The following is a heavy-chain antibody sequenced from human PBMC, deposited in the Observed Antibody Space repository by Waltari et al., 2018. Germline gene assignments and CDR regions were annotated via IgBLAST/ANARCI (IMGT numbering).Heavy chain of an antibody. CDR2: VNPNGGST. Sequence: QVQLVQSGAEVKKPGASVKVSCKASGYTFTDFYMHWVRQAPGQGLEWMGIVNPNGGSTTYAQKLQDRVTMTRDTSTSTVYMELSSLRSEDTAVYYCARAGSTLIWGVVEWGQGTLVTVSS. V-gene: IGHV1-46*04. CDR1: GYTFTDFY. J-gene: IGHJ4*02. D-gene: IGHD2-2*01. CDR3: ARAGSTLIWGVVE.